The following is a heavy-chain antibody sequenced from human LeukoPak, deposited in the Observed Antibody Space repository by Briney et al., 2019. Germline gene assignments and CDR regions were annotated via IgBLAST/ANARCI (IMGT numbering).Heavy chain of an antibody. V-gene: IGHV4-39*01. CDR3: ARLKSDNSLTLNWFDP. J-gene: IGHJ5*02. CDR1: GGSISSSSYY. CDR2: IYYSGST. D-gene: IGHD1-1*01. Sequence: SETLSLTCTVSGGSISSSSYYWGWIRQPPGKGLEWIGSIYYSGSTYYNPSLKSRVTISVGTSKNQFSLKLSSVTAADTAVYYCARLKSDNSLTLNWFDPWGQGTLVNVSS.